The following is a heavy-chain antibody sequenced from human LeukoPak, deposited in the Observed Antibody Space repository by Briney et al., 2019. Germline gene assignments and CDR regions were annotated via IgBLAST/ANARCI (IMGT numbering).Heavy chain of an antibody. Sequence: GGSLRLSCAASGFNFSTYWMTWVRQAPGRGLEWVANIKKDGSEKYYADSVQGRFTISRDNAKNSLSLQMNSLRAEDTALYYCARRYSGYEWAFDIWGQGTMVTVSS. CDR3: ARRYSGYEWAFDI. CDR2: IKKDGSEK. CDR1: GFNFSTYW. D-gene: IGHD5-12*01. J-gene: IGHJ3*02. V-gene: IGHV3-7*01.